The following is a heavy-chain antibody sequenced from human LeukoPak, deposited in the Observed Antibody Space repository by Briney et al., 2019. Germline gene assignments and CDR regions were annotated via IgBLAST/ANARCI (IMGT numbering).Heavy chain of an antibody. V-gene: IGHV3-13*01. J-gene: IGHJ6*02. CDR1: GFTFSSYD. CDR3: ALAGGYSYNYYYGMDV. Sequence: HPGGSLRLSCAASGFTFSSYDMHWVRHATGKGLEWVSAIGTAGDAYYPGSVKGRFTISRENAKNSLYLQMNSLRAGDTAVYYCALAGGYSYNYYYGMDVWGQGTTVTVSS. D-gene: IGHD5-18*01. CDR2: IGTAGDA.